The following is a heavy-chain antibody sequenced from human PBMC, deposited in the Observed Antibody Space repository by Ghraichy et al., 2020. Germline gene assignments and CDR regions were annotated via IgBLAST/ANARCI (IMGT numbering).Heavy chain of an antibody. CDR3: AKGTDTPSRGMDV. V-gene: IGHV3-23*01. J-gene: IGHJ6*02. CDR2: ISGSGGST. Sequence: LSLTCAASGFTFSSYAMSWVRQAPGKGLEWVSAISGSGGSTYYADSVKGRFTISRDNSKNTLYLQINSLRAEDTAVYYCAKGTDTPSRGMDVWGQGTTVTVSS. D-gene: IGHD3/OR15-3a*01. CDR1: GFTFSSYA.